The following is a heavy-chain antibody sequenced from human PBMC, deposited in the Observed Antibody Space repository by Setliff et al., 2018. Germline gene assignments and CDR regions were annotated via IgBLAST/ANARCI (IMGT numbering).Heavy chain of an antibody. CDR2: IYPGDSDT. Sequence: GESLTISCKGSGYSFTSYWIGWVRQMPGKGLEWMGIIYPGDSDTRYSPSFQGQVTISADKSISTAYLQWSSLKASDTAMYYCARHRGVDYGDLYYYYYYMDVWGKGTTVTV. D-gene: IGHD4-17*01. CDR3: ARHRGVDYGDLYYYYYYMDV. CDR1: GYSFTSYW. V-gene: IGHV5-51*01. J-gene: IGHJ6*03.